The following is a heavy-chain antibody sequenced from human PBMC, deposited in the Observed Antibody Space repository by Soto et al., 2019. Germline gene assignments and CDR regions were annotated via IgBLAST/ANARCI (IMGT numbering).Heavy chain of an antibody. D-gene: IGHD2-15*01. CDR3: ARALGYCSGGSCYSWWFDP. CDR1: GGSISSYY. V-gene: IGHV4-4*07. CDR2: IYTSGST. Sequence: SETLSLTCTVSGGSISSYYWSWIRQPAGKGLEWIGRIYTSGSTNYNPSLKSRVTMSVDTSKNQFSLKLSSVTAADTAVYYCARALGYCSGGSCYSWWFDPWGQGTLVTVSS. J-gene: IGHJ5*02.